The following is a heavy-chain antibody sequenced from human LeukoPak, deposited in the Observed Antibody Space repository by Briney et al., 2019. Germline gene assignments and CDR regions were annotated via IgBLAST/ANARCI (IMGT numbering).Heavy chain of an antibody. CDR1: GFPFSRYE. V-gene: IGHV3-48*03. Sequence: PGGSLRLSCAASGFPFSRYEMNWVRQAPRKGVEWVSYISSSGSTIYYADSVKGRFTISRNNAKNSLYLQKNSLRAEDTAVYDCARGALYYYDSSGYSPPYYWGQGTLVTVSS. CDR3: ARGALYYYDSSGYSPPYY. J-gene: IGHJ4*02. D-gene: IGHD3-22*01. CDR2: ISSSGSTI.